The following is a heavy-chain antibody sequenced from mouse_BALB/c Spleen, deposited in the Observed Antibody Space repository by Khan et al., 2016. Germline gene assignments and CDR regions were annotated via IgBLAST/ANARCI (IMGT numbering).Heavy chain of an antibody. D-gene: IGHD1-1*01. CDR2: INPDSRTI. CDR3: ARGYYGSLDV. J-gene: IGHJ1*01. V-gene: IGHV4-1*02. CDR1: GFDFSRYW. Sequence: EVKLLESGGGLVQPGGSLKLSWAASGFDFSRYWMSRVRQAPGKGIEWIGEINPDSRTINYTPSLKDKFIISRDHAKNTLYLQMSKVRSEDTALYYCARGYYGSLDVWGAGTTVTVSS.